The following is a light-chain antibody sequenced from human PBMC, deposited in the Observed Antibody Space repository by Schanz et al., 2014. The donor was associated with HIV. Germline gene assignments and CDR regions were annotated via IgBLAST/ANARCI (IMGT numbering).Light chain of an antibody. Sequence: QSVLTQPPSASGTPGQRVTFYCSGSSSNIGKNYVYWYQRLPGTAPKLLIYRNNQRPSGVPDRFSGSKSGTSASLAISGLRSEDEADYYCATWDDSLSGRVFGGGTKLTVL. J-gene: IGLJ3*02. V-gene: IGLV1-47*01. CDR1: SSNIGKNY. CDR2: RNN. CDR3: ATWDDSLSGRV.